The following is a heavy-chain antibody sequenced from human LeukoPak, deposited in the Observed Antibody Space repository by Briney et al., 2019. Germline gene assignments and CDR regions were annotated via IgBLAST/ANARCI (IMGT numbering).Heavy chain of an antibody. CDR3: ARTSRIAAAATDY. D-gene: IGHD6-13*01. CDR1: GFTFSSYS. Sequence: GGSLRLSCAASGFTFSSYSMNWVRQAPGKGLEWVSSISSSSSYIYYADSVKGRFTISRDNAKNSLYLQMNSLRAEDTAVYYCARTSRIAAAATDYWGQRTLVTVSS. CDR2: ISSSSSYI. J-gene: IGHJ4*02. V-gene: IGHV3-21*01.